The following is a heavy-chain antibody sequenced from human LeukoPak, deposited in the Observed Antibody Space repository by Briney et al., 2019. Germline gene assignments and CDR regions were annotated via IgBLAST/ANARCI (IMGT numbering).Heavy chain of an antibody. CDR2: ISGSGGST. J-gene: IGHJ4*02. Sequence: PGGSLRPSCAASGFTFSSYAMSWVRQAPGKGLEWVSAISGSGGSTYFADSVKGRFTISRDNSKNTLYLQMNSLRAEDTAVYYCAPAYCGGDCSILNWGQGTLVTVSS. CDR3: APAYCGGDCSILN. V-gene: IGHV3-23*01. D-gene: IGHD2-21*02. CDR1: GFTFSSYA.